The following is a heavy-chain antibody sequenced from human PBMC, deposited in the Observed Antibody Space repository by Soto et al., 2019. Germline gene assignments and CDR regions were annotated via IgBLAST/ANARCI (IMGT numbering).Heavy chain of an antibody. CDR3: AKVTKRAAAGRYEYYKYGMDV. D-gene: IGHD6-13*01. V-gene: IGHV3-23*01. J-gene: IGHJ6*02. Sequence: GGSLRLSCAASTSTFSNYAMTWVRQAPGKGLEWVSAISGSGSSTHYADSVKGRFFISRDNSKNTLFLQMNGLRAEDTAVYYCAKVTKRAAAGRYEYYKYGMDVWGQGTTVTVSS. CDR2: ISGSGSST. CDR1: TSTFSNYA.